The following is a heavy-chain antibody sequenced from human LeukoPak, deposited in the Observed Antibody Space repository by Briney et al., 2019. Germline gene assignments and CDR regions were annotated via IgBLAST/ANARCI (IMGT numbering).Heavy chain of an antibody. Sequence: ASVKVSCKASGYTFTSYDINWVRQATGQGLEWMGWMNPNSGNTGYAQKFQGRVTMTRNTSISTAYMELSSLRSEDTAVYYCARVVVVVPATTPFDPWGQGTLVTVSS. D-gene: IGHD2-2*01. CDR1: GYTFTSYD. CDR2: MNPNSGNT. CDR3: ARVVVVVPATTPFDP. J-gene: IGHJ5*02. V-gene: IGHV1-8*01.